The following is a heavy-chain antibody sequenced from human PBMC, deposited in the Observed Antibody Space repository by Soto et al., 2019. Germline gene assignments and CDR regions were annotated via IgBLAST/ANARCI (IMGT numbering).Heavy chain of an antibody. CDR3: AGYCSGGSCYPTPSLDYYGMDV. CDR1: GYSFTSYW. D-gene: IGHD2-15*01. V-gene: IGHV5-10-1*01. CDR2: IDPSDSYT. J-gene: IGHJ6*02. Sequence: PGESLKISCKGSGYSFTSYWISWVRQMPGKGLEWMGRIDPSDSYTSYSPSFQGHVTISADKSISTAYLQWSSLKASDTAMYYCAGYCSGGSCYPTPSLDYYGMDVWGQGTTVTVSS.